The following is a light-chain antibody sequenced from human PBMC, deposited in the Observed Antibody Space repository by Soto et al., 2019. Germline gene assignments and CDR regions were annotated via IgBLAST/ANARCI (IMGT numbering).Light chain of an antibody. CDR2: AAS. CDR3: QQYYSYPRT. J-gene: IGKJ2*01. CDR1: QGISSY. Sequence: AIRMTQSPSSLSASTGDRVTITCRASQGISSYLAWYQQKPGKAPKLLIYAASTLQSGVPSRFSGSGSGTDFTLTISCLQSEDCATYYCQQYYSYPRTLGQGTKVDIK. V-gene: IGKV1-8*01.